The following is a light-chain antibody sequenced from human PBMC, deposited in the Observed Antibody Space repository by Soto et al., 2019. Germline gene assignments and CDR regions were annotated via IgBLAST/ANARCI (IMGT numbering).Light chain of an antibody. CDR2: EAS. V-gene: IGKV3-20*01. CDR1: QRVDNNY. Sequence: PGERATLSCRASQRVDNNYLAWYQQKPGQAPRPVIYEASNRAPGTPDRFRGSGSGTDFSLTISRLEPEDFAVYYCQQYGGSPWTFGQGTKVEI. CDR3: QQYGGSPWT. J-gene: IGKJ1*01.